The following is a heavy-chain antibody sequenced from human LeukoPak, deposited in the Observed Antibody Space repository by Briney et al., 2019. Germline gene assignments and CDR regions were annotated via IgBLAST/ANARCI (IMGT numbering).Heavy chain of an antibody. D-gene: IGHD1-26*01. CDR1: GYSFTSYW. Sequence: GESLKISCKGSGYSFTSYWIGWVRQMPGKGLEWMGIIYPGDSDTRYSPSFQGQVTFSVDKSISAAYLQWSSLNVSDTAIYYCARTQLVGAPDYWGQGTLVTVSS. J-gene: IGHJ4*02. CDR3: ARTQLVGAPDY. CDR2: IYPGDSDT. V-gene: IGHV5-51*01.